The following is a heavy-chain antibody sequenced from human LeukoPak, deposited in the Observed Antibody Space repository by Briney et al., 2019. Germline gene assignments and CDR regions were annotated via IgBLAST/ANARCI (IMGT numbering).Heavy chain of an antibody. D-gene: IGHD6-19*01. V-gene: IGHV4-59*01. CDR3: ASSYSSGWYPSHFDY. Sequence: SETLPLTCTVSGGSISSYYWSWIRQPPGKGLEWIGYIYYSGSTNYNPSLKSRVTISVDTSKNQFSLKLSSVTAADTAVYYCASSYSSGWYPSHFDYWGQGTLVTVSS. CDR1: GGSISSYY. CDR2: IYYSGST. J-gene: IGHJ4*02.